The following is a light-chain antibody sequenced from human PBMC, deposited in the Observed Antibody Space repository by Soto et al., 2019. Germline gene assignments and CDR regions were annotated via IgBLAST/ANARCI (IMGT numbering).Light chain of an antibody. Sequence: QSALPQPPSASVSPWQSAASSCTGTSSDVGGYNYVSWYQQHPGKAPKLMIYEVSKRPSGVPDRFSGSKSGNTASLTVSGLQAEDEADYGCSSYAGTINLGVFGTGTKGT. CDR1: SSDVGGYNY. CDR2: EVS. V-gene: IGLV2-8*01. J-gene: IGLJ1*01. CDR3: SSYAGTINLGV.